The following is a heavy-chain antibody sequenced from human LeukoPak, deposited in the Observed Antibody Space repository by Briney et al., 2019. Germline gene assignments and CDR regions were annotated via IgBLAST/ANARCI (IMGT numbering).Heavy chain of an antibody. J-gene: IGHJ4*02. Sequence: GGSLRLSCAASGFTVSTNYMSWVRQAPGKGLEWVSVIYSDGSTYSADSVQGRFIISRDNSKNTLYLQMNGLRTEDTAVYYCARDGVANFWGQGTLVTVSS. CDR1: GFTVSTNY. V-gene: IGHV3-66*01. CDR3: ARDGVANF. CDR2: IYSDGST. D-gene: IGHD3-3*01.